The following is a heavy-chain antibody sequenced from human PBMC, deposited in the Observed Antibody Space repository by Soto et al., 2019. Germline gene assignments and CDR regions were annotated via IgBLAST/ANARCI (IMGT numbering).Heavy chain of an antibody. V-gene: IGHV3-30-3*01. CDR2: ISYDGSNK. J-gene: IGHJ4*02. CDR3: ASGEYSSGIFDY. Sequence: QVQLVESGGGVVQPGRSLRLSCAASGFTFSSYAMHWVRQAPGKGLEWVAVISYDGSNKYYADSVKGRFTISRDNSKNTLYLKMNSLRAEDTAVYYCASGEYSSGIFDYWGQGTLVTVSS. D-gene: IGHD6-19*01. CDR1: GFTFSSYA.